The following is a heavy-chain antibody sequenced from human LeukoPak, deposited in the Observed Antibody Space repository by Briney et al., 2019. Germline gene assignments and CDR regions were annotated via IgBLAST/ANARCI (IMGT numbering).Heavy chain of an antibody. V-gene: IGHV3-73*01. CDR3: ALQGGDARLTKLRGVIIHNFHY. D-gene: IGHD3-10*01. Sequence: GGSLRLSCAASGFTFSGSAMHWVRQASGKGLEWVGRIRSKVNTYATAYAASVKGRFTISRDDSKNTAYLQMNSLKTEDTAVYYCALQGGDARLTKLRGVIIHNFHYWGQGTLVTVSS. CDR2: IRSKVNTYAT. CDR1: GFTFSGSA. J-gene: IGHJ4*02.